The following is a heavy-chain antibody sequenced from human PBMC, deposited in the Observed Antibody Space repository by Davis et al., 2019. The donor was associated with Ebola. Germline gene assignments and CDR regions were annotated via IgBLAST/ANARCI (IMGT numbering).Heavy chain of an antibody. CDR2: TNPNSGNT. CDR3: ARGGTYYYGSGSNYALDY. CDR1: GYTFTSYD. Sequence: AASVQVSCKASGYTFTSYDINWVRQATGQGLEWMGWTNPNSGNTGYAQKFQGRVTMTRNTSISTAYMELSSLRSEDTAVYYCARGGTYYYGSGSNYALDYWGQGTLVTVSS. D-gene: IGHD3-10*01. V-gene: IGHV1-8*01. J-gene: IGHJ4*02.